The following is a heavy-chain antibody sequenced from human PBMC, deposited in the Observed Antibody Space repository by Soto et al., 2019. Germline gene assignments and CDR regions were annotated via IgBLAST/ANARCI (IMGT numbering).Heavy chain of an antibody. CDR3: ARLTVVGRVGDC. D-gene: IGHD6-19*01. Sequence: QLQVQESGPGLVKPSETLSLTCSVSGGSISSSPYYWGWIRQPPGKGREWIARISFSGNTDYNPSLNSLVTISADTSKNQFSLTLSSVTAADTAVYYCARLTVVGRVGDCWGQGTLVTVSS. CDR2: ISFSGNT. J-gene: IGHJ4*02. V-gene: IGHV4-39*01. CDR1: GGSISSSPYY.